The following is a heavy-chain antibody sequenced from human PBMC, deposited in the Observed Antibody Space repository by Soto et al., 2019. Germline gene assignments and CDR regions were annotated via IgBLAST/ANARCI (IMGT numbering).Heavy chain of an antibody. J-gene: IGHJ3*02. D-gene: IGHD4-17*01. Sequence: SETLSLTCTVSGGSTSRYFWSWIRQSPGKGLEWIIHIYSSGTINYNPSLKSRVTISVDTSKNQFSLKLRSVTAADTAVYYCATDYGDYVGAFDIWGQGTMVTVSS. CDR2: IYSSGTI. V-gene: IGHV4-59*01. CDR3: ATDYGDYVGAFDI. CDR1: GGSTSRYF.